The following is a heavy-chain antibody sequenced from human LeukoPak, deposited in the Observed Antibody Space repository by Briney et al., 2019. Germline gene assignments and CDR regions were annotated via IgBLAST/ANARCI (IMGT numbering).Heavy chain of an antibody. CDR1: GYTFTSYG. D-gene: IGHD3-10*01. V-gene: IGHV1-18*01. J-gene: IGHJ5*02. Sequence: ASVKVSCKASGYTFTSYGISWLRQAPGQGLEGMGWISAYNGNTNYAQKLQGRVTMTTATSTSTAYMELRSLRSDDTAVYYCARDYYNGFGESNNWFDPWGQGTLVTVSS. CDR2: ISAYNGNT. CDR3: ARDYYNGFGESNNWFDP.